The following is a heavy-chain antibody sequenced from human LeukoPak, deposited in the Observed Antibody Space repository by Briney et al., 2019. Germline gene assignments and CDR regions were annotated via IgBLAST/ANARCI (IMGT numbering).Heavy chain of an antibody. J-gene: IGHJ4*02. CDR3: ARDANGYSFGDYFDY. Sequence: SETLSLTCTVSGGSISSYYWSWIRQPAGKGLEWIGRVSTSGSTNYNPSLKSRVTMSVNTSKNQFSLKLSSVTAADTAVYYCARDANGYSFGDYFDYWGQGTLVTVSS. CDR1: GGSISSYY. D-gene: IGHD5-18*01. CDR2: VSTSGST. V-gene: IGHV4-4*07.